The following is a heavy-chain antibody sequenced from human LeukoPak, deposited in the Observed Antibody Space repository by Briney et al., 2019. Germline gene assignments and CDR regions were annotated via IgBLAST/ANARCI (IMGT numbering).Heavy chain of an antibody. J-gene: IGHJ4*02. V-gene: IGHV3-74*01. CDR1: GFTFSSYW. CDR3: ARVYSSGWYEGGLFDY. D-gene: IGHD6-19*01. CDR2: INSDGSST. Sequence: GGSLRLSCAASGFTFSSYWMHWVRQAPGKGLVWVSRINSDGSSTSYADSVKGRFTISRDNAKNTLYLQMNSLRAEDTAVYYCARVYSSGWYEGGLFDYWGQGTLVTVSS.